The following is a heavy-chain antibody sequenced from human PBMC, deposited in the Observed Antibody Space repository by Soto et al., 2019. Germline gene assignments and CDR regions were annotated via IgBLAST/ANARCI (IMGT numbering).Heavy chain of an antibody. CDR3: ARVPLGKNYGDSHYVMDV. V-gene: IGHV4-31*03. Sequence: SETLSLTCTVSGGSISSGGYYLSWIRKHPGKGLEWIGYIYYSGSTYYNPSLKSRVTISVDTSKNQFSLKLSSVTAADTAVYYFARVPLGKNYGDSHYVMDVWGQGTTVTVSS. J-gene: IGHJ6*02. D-gene: IGHD4-17*01. CDR2: IYYSGST. CDR1: GGSISSGGYY.